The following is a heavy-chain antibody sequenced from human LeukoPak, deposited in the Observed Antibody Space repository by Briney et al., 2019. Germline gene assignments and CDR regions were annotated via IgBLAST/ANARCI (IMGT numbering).Heavy chain of an antibody. CDR2: VTPLFGTA. V-gene: IGHV1-69*13. J-gene: IGHJ4*02. Sequence: AASVNVSCKASGGTFSRFTLSWVRQAPGQGFEWMGGVTPLFGTANFAQRFQGRVSITADESTSTAFMELSSLRSEDTAVYYCAREWGLESSGFYYAYWGQGTLVTVSS. D-gene: IGHD3-22*01. CDR1: GGTFSRFT. CDR3: AREWGLESSGFYYAY.